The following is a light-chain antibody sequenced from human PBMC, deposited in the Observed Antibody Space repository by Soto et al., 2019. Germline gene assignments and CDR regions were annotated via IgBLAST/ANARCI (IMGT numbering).Light chain of an antibody. CDR2: QVT. Sequence: QSVLTQPASVSGSPGQSITISCTGTSSHLAIYNYVSWYQQQPGKAPKLMIYQVTNRPSGVSNRFSGSRSGNTASLTISGLQAEDEADYYCSSYTDSSNYVFGTGTKLTVL. CDR3: SSYTDSSNYV. CDR1: SSHLAIYNY. J-gene: IGLJ1*01. V-gene: IGLV2-14*01.